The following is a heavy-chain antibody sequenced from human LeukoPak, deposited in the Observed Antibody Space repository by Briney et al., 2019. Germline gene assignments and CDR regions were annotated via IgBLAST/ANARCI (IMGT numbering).Heavy chain of an antibody. CDR1: GFTFSSYA. V-gene: IGHV3-23*01. CDR2: ISGSGGST. Sequence: PGGSLRLSCAASGFTFSSYAMSWVRQAPGKGLEWVSAISGSGGSTYYADSVKGRFTISRDNSKNTLYLQMNSLRAEDTAVYYCAILPGYSYVPTDYWGQGTLVTVSS. CDR3: AILPGYSYVPTDY. J-gene: IGHJ4*02. D-gene: IGHD5-18*01.